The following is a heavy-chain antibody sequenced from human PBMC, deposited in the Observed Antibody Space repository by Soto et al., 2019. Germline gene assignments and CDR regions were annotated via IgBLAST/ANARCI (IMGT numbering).Heavy chain of an antibody. V-gene: IGHV3-66*01. J-gene: IGHJ5*02. CDR1: GFTVSSNY. CDR3: ARNVVPAASGWFDP. CDR2: IYSGGST. D-gene: IGHD2-2*01. Sequence: EVQLVESGGGLVQPGGSLRLSCAAFGFTVSSNYMSWVRQAPGKGLEWVSVIYSGGSTYYADSVKGRFTISRDNSKNTLYLQMNSLRAEDTAVYYCARNVVPAASGWFDPWGQGTLVTVSS.